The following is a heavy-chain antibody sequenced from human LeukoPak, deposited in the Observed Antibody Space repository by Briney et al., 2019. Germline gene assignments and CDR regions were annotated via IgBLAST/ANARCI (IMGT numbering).Heavy chain of an antibody. CDR3: GSGSDDILPGFDY. CDR2: IYYSGST. D-gene: IGHD3-9*01. CDR1: GGSISCYH. Sequence: PSGNLSLTFTVSGGSISCYHWSWIRPPPGKGLEGIGYIYYSGSTNYNPFPKRRGTITVETAKNQFFLKLSLVAAAEPAVYYRGSGSDDILPGFDYWGQGTLVTVSS. V-gene: IGHV4-59*01. J-gene: IGHJ4*02.